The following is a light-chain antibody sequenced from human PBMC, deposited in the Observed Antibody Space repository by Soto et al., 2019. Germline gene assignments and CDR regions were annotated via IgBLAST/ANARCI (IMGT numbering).Light chain of an antibody. CDR1: QIISSW. Sequence: DIQMTQSPSTLSASVGDRVTITCRASQIISSWLAWYQQKPGKAPKLLIYKASTLESGGPSRFTGSGTGTEFNLANSSLQPDDSATYYCEQYNDNWTFGQGTKVE. CDR2: KAS. J-gene: IGKJ1*01. CDR3: EQYNDNWT. V-gene: IGKV1-5*03.